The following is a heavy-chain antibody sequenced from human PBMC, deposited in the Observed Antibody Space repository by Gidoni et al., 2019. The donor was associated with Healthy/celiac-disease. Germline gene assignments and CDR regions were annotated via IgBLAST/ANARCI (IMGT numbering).Heavy chain of an antibody. CDR2: IKQDGSEK. V-gene: IGHV3-7*03. CDR1: GSTFSSYW. Sequence: EVQLVESGGGLVKPGGSLRLSCSASGSTFSSYWMSWVRQAPGKGLEWVANIKQDGSEKYYVDSVKGRFTISRDNAKNSLYLQMNSLRAEDTAVYYCAREDSGWAYFDYWGQGTLVTVSS. J-gene: IGHJ4*02. D-gene: IGHD6-19*01. CDR3: AREDSGWAYFDY.